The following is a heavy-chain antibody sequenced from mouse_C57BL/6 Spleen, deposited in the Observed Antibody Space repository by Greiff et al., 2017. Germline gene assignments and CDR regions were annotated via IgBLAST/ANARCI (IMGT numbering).Heavy chain of an antibody. CDR3: ARYPYSNYAMDY. J-gene: IGHJ4*01. D-gene: IGHD2-5*01. CDR1: GYTFTSYW. V-gene: IGHV1-7*01. Sequence: QVQLQQSGAELAKPGASVKLSCKASGYTFTSYWMHWVKQRPGQGLEWIGYFTPSSGYTKYNQKFKDKATLTADKSSSTAYMQLISLTYEDSAGYYCARYPYSNYAMDYWGQGTSVTVAS. CDR2: FTPSSGYT.